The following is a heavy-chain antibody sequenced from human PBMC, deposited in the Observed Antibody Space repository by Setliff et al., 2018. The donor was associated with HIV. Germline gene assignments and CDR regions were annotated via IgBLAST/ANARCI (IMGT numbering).Heavy chain of an antibody. CDR3: ARHINSYWYGDGMDV. CDR2: IYPGDSDT. D-gene: IGHD2-8*02. CDR1: GYSFTSYW. V-gene: IGHV5-51*01. J-gene: IGHJ6*02. Sequence: GESLKISCMGSGYSFTSYWIAWVRQMPGKGLEWMGLIYPGDSDTRYSPSFQGQVTISVDKSTRTAYLQWSSLKASDTATYYCARHINSYWYGDGMDVWGQGTTVTVSS.